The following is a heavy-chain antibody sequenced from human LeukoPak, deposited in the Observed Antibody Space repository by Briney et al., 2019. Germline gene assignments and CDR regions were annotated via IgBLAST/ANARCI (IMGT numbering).Heavy chain of an antibody. Sequence: GGSLRLSRAASGFTFSSYAMSWVRQAPGKGLEWVSAISGSGGSTYYADSVKGRFTISRDNSKNTLYLQMNSLSAEDTAVYYCAKDLSPLYYYYGMDVWGQGTTVTVSS. CDR1: GFTFSSYA. V-gene: IGHV3-23*01. J-gene: IGHJ6*02. CDR2: ISGSGGST. CDR3: AKDLSPLYYYYGMDV.